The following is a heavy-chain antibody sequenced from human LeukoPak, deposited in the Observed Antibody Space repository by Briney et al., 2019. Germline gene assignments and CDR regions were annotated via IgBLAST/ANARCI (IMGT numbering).Heavy chain of an antibody. Sequence: PGGSLRLSCAASGFTFSSYEMNWVRQAPGKGLEWVSYISSSGSTIYYADSVKGRFTIPRDNAKNSLYLQMNSLRAEDTAVYYCARDPSSDSYYYYYYGMDVWGQGTTVTVSS. CDR2: ISSSGSTI. J-gene: IGHJ6*02. D-gene: IGHD6-25*01. CDR1: GFTFSSYE. V-gene: IGHV3-48*03. CDR3: ARDPSSDSYYYYYYGMDV.